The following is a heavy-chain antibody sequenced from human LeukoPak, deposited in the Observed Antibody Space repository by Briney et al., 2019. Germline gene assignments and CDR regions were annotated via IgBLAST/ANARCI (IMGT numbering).Heavy chain of an antibody. CDR2: IIPIFGTA. CDR3: ALGNDFWSGYPRDY. D-gene: IGHD3-3*01. CDR1: GGTFSSYA. V-gene: IGHV1-69*13. J-gene: IGHJ4*02. Sequence: GASMKVSCKASGGTFSSYAISWVRQAPGQGLERMGGIIPIFGTANYAQKFQGRVTITADESTSTAYMELSSLRSEDTAVYYCALGNDFWSGYPRDYWGQGTLVTVSS.